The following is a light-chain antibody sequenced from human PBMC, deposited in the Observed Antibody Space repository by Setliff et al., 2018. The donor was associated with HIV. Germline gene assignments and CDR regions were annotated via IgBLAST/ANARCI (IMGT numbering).Light chain of an antibody. Sequence: DIVLTQSPDSLAVSLGERATINCKSSQSVLYNSNNRNYLAWYQHKPGQPPKLLIYWASTRESGVPDRFSGSGSGTDFTLTITSLQAEDVAVYYCQQYYSTRSFGQGTKVDIK. CDR1: QSVLYNSNNRNY. J-gene: IGKJ1*01. CDR2: WAS. CDR3: QQYYSTRS. V-gene: IGKV4-1*01.